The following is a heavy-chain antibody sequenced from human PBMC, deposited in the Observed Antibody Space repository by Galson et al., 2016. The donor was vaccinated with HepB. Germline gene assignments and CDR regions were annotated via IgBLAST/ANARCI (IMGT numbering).Heavy chain of an antibody. J-gene: IGHJ6*02. Sequence: QSGAEVTTPGESLKISCQASGSKFTGYWIGWVRQMPGKGLEWMGIIYPGDSDTRYSPSFQGQVTISADKSSSTAYLEWTSLSASDTATYYCARESLDNSGKPYTLDVWGQGTTVIVSS. V-gene: IGHV5-51*01. CDR3: ARESLDNSGKPYTLDV. D-gene: IGHD3-22*01. CDR2: IYPGDSDT. CDR1: GSKFTGYW.